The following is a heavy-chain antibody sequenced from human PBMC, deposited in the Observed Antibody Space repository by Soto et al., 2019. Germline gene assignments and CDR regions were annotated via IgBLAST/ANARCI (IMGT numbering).Heavy chain of an antibody. D-gene: IGHD6-13*01. CDR2: INPSGGST. CDR1: GYTFTSYY. V-gene: IGHV1-46*01. J-gene: IGHJ5*02. Sequence: ASVKVSCKATGYTFTSYYMHWVRQAPGQGLKWMGIINPSGGSTSYAQKFQGRVTMTRDTSTSTVYMELSSLRSEDTAVYYCARDGGGYSSRWYAFEPWGHGTLVTVSS. CDR3: ARDGGGYSSRWYAFEP.